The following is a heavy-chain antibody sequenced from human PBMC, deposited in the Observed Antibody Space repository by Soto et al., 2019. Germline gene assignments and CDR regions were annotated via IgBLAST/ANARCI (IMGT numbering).Heavy chain of an antibody. CDR1: GYTFTSYG. Sequence: ASVKVSCKASGYTFTSYGISWVRQAPVQGLEWMGWISAYNGNTNYAQKLQGRVTMTTDTSTSTAYMELRSLRSDDTAVYYCAREDCSSTSCDAYYYYYGMDVWGQGTTVTVSS. J-gene: IGHJ6*02. CDR3: AREDCSSTSCDAYYYYYGMDV. CDR2: ISAYNGNT. D-gene: IGHD2-2*01. V-gene: IGHV1-18*04.